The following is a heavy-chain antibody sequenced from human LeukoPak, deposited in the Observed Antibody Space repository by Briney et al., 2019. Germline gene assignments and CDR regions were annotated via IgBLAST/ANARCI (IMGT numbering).Heavy chain of an antibody. CDR2: IYHDGST. J-gene: IGHJ5*02. CDR3: ATFFYFWFGP. Sequence: SETLPLTCTVSGVSVSSGSYFWSWIRQPPGEGPQWIGYIYHDGSTNYSPSLRSRVSISVDTSKNQFSLKLSSVTTADTAVYFCATFFYFWFGPWGQGTQVTVSS. CDR1: GVSVSSGSYF. D-gene: IGHD2/OR15-2a*01. V-gene: IGHV4-61*01.